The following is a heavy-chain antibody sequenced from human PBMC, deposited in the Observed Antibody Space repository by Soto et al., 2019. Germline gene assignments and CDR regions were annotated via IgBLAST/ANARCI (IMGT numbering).Heavy chain of an antibody. J-gene: IGHJ4*02. CDR2: IYPDDSDT. Sequence: GESLKISCKGFGYSFTNYWIAWVRQMPGKGLEWMGIIYPDDSDTRYSPSFQGQVTISADKSISTAYLQWSSLKASDTAMYYCATLYGTYFNYWGQGSLVTVSS. D-gene: IGHD2-2*02. V-gene: IGHV5-51*01. CDR1: GYSFTNYW. CDR3: ATLYGTYFNY.